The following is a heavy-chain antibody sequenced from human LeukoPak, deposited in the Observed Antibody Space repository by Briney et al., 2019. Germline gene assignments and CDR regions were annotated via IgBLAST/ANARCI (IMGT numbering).Heavy chain of an antibody. CDR2: IYSGGST. V-gene: IGHV3-66*01. D-gene: IGHD6-13*01. CDR1: GFTVSSNY. Sequence: GGSLRLSCAASGFTVSSNYMSWVRQAPGKGLEWVSVIYSGGSTYYADSVKGRFTISRDNSKNTLYLQMNSLRAEDTAVYYCARSRNPQLGFDPWGQGTLVTVSS. CDR3: ARSRNPQLGFDP. J-gene: IGHJ5*02.